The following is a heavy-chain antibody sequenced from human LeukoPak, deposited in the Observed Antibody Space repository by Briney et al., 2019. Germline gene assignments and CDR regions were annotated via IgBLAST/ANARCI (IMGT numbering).Heavy chain of an antibody. CDR1: GFTFSSYW. J-gene: IGHJ4*02. CDR3: MTTGYYPYYFDY. D-gene: IGHD3-9*01. V-gene: IGHV3-74*01. Sequence: GGSLRLSCAASGFTFSSYWMHWVRQAPGKGLVWVSRINSDGSGTSYADSVKDRFTISRDNAKNTLYLQMNSLRAEDTAVYYCMTTGYYPYYFDYWGQGTLVTVSS. CDR2: INSDGSGT.